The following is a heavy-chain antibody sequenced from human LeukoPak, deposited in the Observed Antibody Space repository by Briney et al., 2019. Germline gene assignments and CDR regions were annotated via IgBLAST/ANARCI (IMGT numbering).Heavy chain of an antibody. D-gene: IGHD3-10*01. Sequence: GRSLRLSCAASGFTFSSYGMHWVRQAPGKGLEWVAVIWYDGSNKYYADSVKGRFTISRDNSKNTLYLQMNSLRAEDTAVYYCARERFRGDYYGSGSRTRGAFDIWGQGTMVTVSS. CDR3: ARERFRGDYYGSGSRTRGAFDI. CDR2: IWYDGSNK. CDR1: GFTFSSYG. V-gene: IGHV3-33*01. J-gene: IGHJ3*02.